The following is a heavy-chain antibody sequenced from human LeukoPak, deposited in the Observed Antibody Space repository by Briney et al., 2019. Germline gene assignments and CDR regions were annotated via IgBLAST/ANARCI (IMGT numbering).Heavy chain of an antibody. CDR3: AKEFCAGTSCPSDY. D-gene: IGHD2-2*01. J-gene: IGHJ4*02. CDR2: IRYDGNNK. Sequence: GGSLRLSCAASGFAFSSYGMHWVRRAPGKGLEWVTFIRYDGNNKYYADSVKGRFTISRDNSKNTLYLQMNSLRAEDTAAYYCAKEFCAGTSCPSDYWGQGTLVTVSS. V-gene: IGHV3-30*02. CDR1: GFAFSSYG.